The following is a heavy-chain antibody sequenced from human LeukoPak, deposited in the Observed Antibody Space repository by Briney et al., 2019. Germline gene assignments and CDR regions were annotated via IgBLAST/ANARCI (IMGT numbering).Heavy chain of an antibody. Sequence: GESLKISCKGSGYSFTSYWIGWVRQMPGKGLEWMGIIYPGDSDTRYSPSFQGQVTISADKSISTAYLQWSSLKASDTAMYYCATVSEGVVSSGGGSFSFDYWGQGTLVTVSS. J-gene: IGHJ4*02. CDR2: IYPGDSDT. D-gene: IGHD1-26*01. V-gene: IGHV5-51*01. CDR3: ATVSEGVVSSGGGSFSFDY. CDR1: GYSFTSYW.